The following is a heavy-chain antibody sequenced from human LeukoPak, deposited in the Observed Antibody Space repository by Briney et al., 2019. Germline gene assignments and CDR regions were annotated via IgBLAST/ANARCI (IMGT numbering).Heavy chain of an antibody. J-gene: IGHJ3*02. CDR3: ARRVAVARRDAFVI. Sequence: GASGKVSCKASGSTFTSYGISWVRQAPGQGLGWMGWTSTYNGNTKYAQKLQGRVTTSTDTSTGRAYMYLRDMRSDDTAVYSCARRVAVARRDAFVIWGEGTMVTVSS. CDR2: TSTYNGNT. CDR1: GSTFTSYG. V-gene: IGHV1-18*01. D-gene: IGHD6-19*01.